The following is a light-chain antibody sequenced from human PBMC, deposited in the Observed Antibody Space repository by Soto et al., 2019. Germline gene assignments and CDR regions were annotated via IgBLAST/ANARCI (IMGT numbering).Light chain of an antibody. CDR3: QQYSSYLFT. Sequence: AIRMTQSPSSLSASTGDRVTITCRASQGISSYLAWYQQKPVKAPKLLIYAASTLQSGVPSRFSGSGSGTDFTRTISCLQSEDVATYYCQQYSSYLFTFGPGTQVDIK. CDR2: AAS. J-gene: IGKJ3*01. V-gene: IGKV1-8*01. CDR1: QGISSY.